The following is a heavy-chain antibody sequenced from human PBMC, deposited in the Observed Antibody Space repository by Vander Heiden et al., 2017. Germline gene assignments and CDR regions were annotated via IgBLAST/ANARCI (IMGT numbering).Heavy chain of an antibody. Sequence: QVQLVESGGGLVKSGGSTRLCCAASGFTLSDYYMSWIRQAPGKGLAWVSYISSSGSTIYYADSVKGRFTISRDNAKNSLYLQMNSLRAEDTAVYYCARDTGISDAFDIWGQGTMVTVSS. J-gene: IGHJ3*02. V-gene: IGHV3-11*01. CDR2: ISSSGSTI. D-gene: IGHD6-13*01. CDR1: GFTLSDYY. CDR3: ARDTGISDAFDI.